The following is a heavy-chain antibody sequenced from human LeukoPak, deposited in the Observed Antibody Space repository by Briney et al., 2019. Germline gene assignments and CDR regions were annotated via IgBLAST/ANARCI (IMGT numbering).Heavy chain of an antibody. CDR3: ASGGGWNDNFVY. CDR2: IYHSGST. Sequence: WGTLSLTCTVSGGSISSYYWSWIRHPPGKGLERIGYIYHSGSTNYNASLKSRVTMSVETSKNQLSLKLSSVTAADTAVYYCASGGGWNDNFVYWGQGALVTVS. J-gene: IGHJ4*02. D-gene: IGHD1-1*01. CDR1: GGSISSYY. V-gene: IGHV4-59*01.